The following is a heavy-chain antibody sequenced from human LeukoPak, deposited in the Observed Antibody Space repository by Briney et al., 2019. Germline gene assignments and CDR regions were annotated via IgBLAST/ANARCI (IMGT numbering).Heavy chain of an antibody. D-gene: IGHD3-10*01. J-gene: IGHJ5*02. V-gene: IGHV4-34*01. CDR1: GGSFSGYY. CDR2: INHSGST. Sequence: SETLSLTCAVYGGSFSGYYWSWIRQPPGKGLEWIGEINHSGSTNYNPSLKSRVTISVDTSKNQFSLKLSSVTAADTAVYYCARGSPYGRNWFDPWGQGTLVAVSS. CDR3: ARGSPYGRNWFDP.